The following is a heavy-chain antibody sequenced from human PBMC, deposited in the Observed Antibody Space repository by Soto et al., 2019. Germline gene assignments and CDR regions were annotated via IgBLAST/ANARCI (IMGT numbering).Heavy chain of an antibody. CDR1: GYTFTRDG. Sequence: ASVKVSCKPSGYTFTRDGISWLRQAPGQGLEWMGWISPYNNSTKSAERFQGRVTMTIDTSTKTVYMELRGLTSDDTAVYYCARASGYYDSSGPPRWFDPWGQGTLVTVSS. D-gene: IGHD3-22*01. J-gene: IGHJ5*02. V-gene: IGHV1-18*04. CDR2: ISPYNNST. CDR3: ARASGYYDSSGPPRWFDP.